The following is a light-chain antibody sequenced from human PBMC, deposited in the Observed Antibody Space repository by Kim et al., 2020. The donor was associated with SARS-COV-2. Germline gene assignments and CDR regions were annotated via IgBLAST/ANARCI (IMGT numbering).Light chain of an antibody. J-gene: IGLJ3*02. V-gene: IGLV7-46*01. CDR1: TGAVTNAHW. CDR2: DTN. CDR3: LLNYHGGRG. Sequence: PGWTVTLTGGHGTGAVTNAHWPYWFQQKPGQAPRTLIYDTNNKLSWTPARFSGSLLGGKAALTLSGAQPEDEADYYCLLNYHGGRGFGGGTQLTVL.